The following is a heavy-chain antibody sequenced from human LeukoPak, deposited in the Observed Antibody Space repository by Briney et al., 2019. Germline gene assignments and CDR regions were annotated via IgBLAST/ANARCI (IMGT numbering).Heavy chain of an antibody. V-gene: IGHV3-30*02. CDR2: IRYDGSNK. CDR1: GFTFSSYG. Sequence: GGSLRLSCAASGFTFSSYGMHWVRQAPGKGLEEGAFIRYDGSNKYYADSVKGRFTISRDNSKNTLYLQMNSLRAEDTAVYYCAKRVVPAADAFDIWGQGTMVTVSS. CDR3: AKRVVPAADAFDI. J-gene: IGHJ3*02. D-gene: IGHD2-2*01.